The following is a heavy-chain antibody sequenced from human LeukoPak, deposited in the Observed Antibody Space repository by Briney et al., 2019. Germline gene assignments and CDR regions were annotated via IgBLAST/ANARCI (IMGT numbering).Heavy chain of an antibody. CDR2: MNPKSGNT. J-gene: IGHJ4*02. CDR1: GYTFATYD. CDR3: ARDLGYYYDSSGYYDFDY. D-gene: IGHD3-22*01. V-gene: IGHV1-8*03. Sequence: ASVKVSCKASGYTFATYDINWVRQATGQGLEWMGWMNPKSGNTGYAQKFQGRVTISRNTSISTAYMELRSLRSDDTAVYYCARDLGYYYDSSGYYDFDYWGQGTLVTVSS.